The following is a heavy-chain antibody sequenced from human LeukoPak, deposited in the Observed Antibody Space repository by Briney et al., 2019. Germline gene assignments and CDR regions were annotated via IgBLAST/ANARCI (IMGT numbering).Heavy chain of an antibody. Sequence: ASVKVSCKASGYTFTGYYMHWVRQAPGQGLEWMGWINPNSGGTNYAQKFQGRVTMTRDTSISTAYMELSRLRSDDTAVYYCARTNMITFGGVIVPGHFDYWGQGTLVTVSS. CDR2: INPNSGGT. J-gene: IGHJ4*02. D-gene: IGHD3-16*02. CDR3: ARTNMITFGGVIVPGHFDY. CDR1: GYTFTGYY. V-gene: IGHV1-2*02.